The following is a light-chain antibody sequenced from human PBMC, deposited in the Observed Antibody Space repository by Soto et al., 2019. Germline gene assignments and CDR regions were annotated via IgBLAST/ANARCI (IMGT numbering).Light chain of an antibody. CDR3: QQFNNYIT. CDR2: DAS. CDR1: QGISSA. V-gene: IGKV1D-13*01. Sequence: IQMTQSASSLSASIGDRVTITCRASQGISSALAWYQQKPGKAPKLLIYDASSLESGVPSRFSGSGSGTDFTLTISSLQPEDFATYYCQQFNNYITFGQGTRLAIK. J-gene: IGKJ5*01.